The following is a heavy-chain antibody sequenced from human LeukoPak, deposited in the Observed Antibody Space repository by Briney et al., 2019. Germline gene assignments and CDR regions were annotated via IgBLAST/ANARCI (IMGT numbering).Heavy chain of an antibody. V-gene: IGHV4-59*01. Sequence: PSETLSLTCTFSGGSISSYYWSWIRQPPGKGLEWIGYIYYSGSTNYNPSLKSRVTISVDTSKNQFSLKLSSVTAADTAVYYCARHSSGYYSYYFDYWGQGTLVTVSS. CDR3: ARHSSGYYSYYFDY. J-gene: IGHJ4*02. CDR1: GGSISSYY. D-gene: IGHD3-22*01. CDR2: IYYSGST.